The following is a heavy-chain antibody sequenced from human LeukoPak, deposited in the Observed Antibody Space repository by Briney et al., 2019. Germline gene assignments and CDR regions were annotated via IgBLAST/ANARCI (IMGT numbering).Heavy chain of an antibody. Sequence: GGSLRLSCAASGFTVNSNYMNWVRQAPGKGLEWVSVLYSDGRTYYADSVKGRFIISRDTSKNTLYLQVNSLRAEDTAVYYCARGGGYYPIDYWGQGTLVTVSS. V-gene: IGHV3-53*01. CDR1: GFTVNSNY. CDR3: ARGGGYYPIDY. D-gene: IGHD2-15*01. CDR2: LYSDGRT. J-gene: IGHJ4*02.